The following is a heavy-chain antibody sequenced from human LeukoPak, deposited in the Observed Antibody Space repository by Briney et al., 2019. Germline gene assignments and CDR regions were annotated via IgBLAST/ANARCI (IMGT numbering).Heavy chain of an antibody. D-gene: IGHD1-26*01. CDR2: ISGSGGST. CDR1: GFTFSSYA. CDR3: AKGQFRMGAPKYYFDY. Sequence: GGSLRLSCAASGFTFSSYAMSWVRQAPGKGLEWVSAISGSGGSTYYADSVKGRFTISRDNYKNTLYLQMNSLRAEDTAVYYCAKGQFRMGAPKYYFDYWGQGTLVTVSS. J-gene: IGHJ4*02. V-gene: IGHV3-23*01.